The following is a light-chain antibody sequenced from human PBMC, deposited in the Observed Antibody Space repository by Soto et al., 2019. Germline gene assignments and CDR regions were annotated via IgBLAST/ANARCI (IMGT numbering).Light chain of an antibody. Sequence: EIVMTQSPATRSVSPGERATLSCTASHYHYSNVAWFQQRPGQAPRLLIYRASTRATGTPARFSGSGSGTEFTLTITSLQSEDFALYYCQQYHNFWTFGQGTEVEIK. V-gene: IGKV3-15*01. CDR2: RAS. CDR1: HYHYSN. CDR3: QQYHNFWT. J-gene: IGKJ1*01.